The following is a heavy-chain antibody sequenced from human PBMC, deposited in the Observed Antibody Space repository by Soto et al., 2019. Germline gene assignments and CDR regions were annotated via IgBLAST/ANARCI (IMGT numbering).Heavy chain of an antibody. CDR1: GGSVSSGDYY. J-gene: IGHJ5*02. D-gene: IGHD2-15*01. V-gene: IGHV4-30-4*01. CDR3: ARVHCSGGSCYSIGVAAPGYNWFDP. Sequence: QVQLQESGPGLVKPSQTLSLTCTVSGGSVSSGDYYWTWIRQPPGKGLEWIGYIYYSGSTYYSPSLKSRVTISVDTSKNQFSLKLSSVTAADTAVFYCARVHCSGGSCYSIGVAAPGYNWFDPWGQGTLVTVSS. CDR2: IYYSGST.